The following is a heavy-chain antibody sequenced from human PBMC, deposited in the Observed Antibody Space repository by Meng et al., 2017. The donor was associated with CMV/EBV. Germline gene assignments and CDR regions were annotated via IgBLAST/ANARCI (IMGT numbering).Heavy chain of an antibody. CDR3: ARGPEVDYGDYVGLDY. J-gene: IGHJ4*02. CDR2: IYTSGST. D-gene: IGHD4-17*01. V-gene: IGHV4-4*07. Sequence: GLAQRSGPGLVNPSGTLSSTCTVSGGSISSYYWSWIRQPAGKGLEWIGRIYTSGSTNYNPSLKSRVTMSVDTSKNQFSLKLSSVTAADTAVYYCARGPEVDYGDYVGLDYWGQGTLVTVSS. CDR1: GGSISSYY.